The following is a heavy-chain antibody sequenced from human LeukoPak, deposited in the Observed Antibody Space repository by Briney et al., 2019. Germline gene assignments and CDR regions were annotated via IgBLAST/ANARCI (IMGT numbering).Heavy chain of an antibody. D-gene: IGHD6-19*01. CDR1: GLTFSTYS. CDR2: ILNSGAKT. J-gene: IGHJ4*02. CDR3: AKDVVPDSGWDLDY. V-gene: IGHV3-23*01. Sequence: GGSLRLSCAASGLTFSTYSMTWVRQGPGKGLEWVSSILNSGAKTFYADSVKGRFTISRDNSKNTLCLQMNSLRVEDTAVYYCAKDVVPDSGWDLDYWGQGTLVTVSS.